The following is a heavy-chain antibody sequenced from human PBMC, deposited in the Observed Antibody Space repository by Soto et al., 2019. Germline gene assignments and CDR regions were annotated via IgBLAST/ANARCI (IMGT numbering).Heavy chain of an antibody. Sequence: WGSLRLSCAASGFTFSDYYMSWIRQDPGKGLEWVSYISISISYTNYADSVKGRFTISRDNAKNSLYLQMNSLRAEDTAVYYCARDSQKLWLAFDTWGKGTMVTVSS. J-gene: IGHJ3*02. CDR1: GFTFSDYY. V-gene: IGHV3-11*06. CDR2: ISISISYT. CDR3: ARDSQKLWLAFDT. D-gene: IGHD5-18*01.